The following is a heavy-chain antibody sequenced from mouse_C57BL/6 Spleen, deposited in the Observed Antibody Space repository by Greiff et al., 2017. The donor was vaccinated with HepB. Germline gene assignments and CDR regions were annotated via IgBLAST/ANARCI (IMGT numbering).Heavy chain of an antibody. D-gene: IGHD2-14*01. Sequence: EVKLLESGPGLVKPSQSLSLTCSVTGYSITSGYYWNWIRQFPGNKLEWMGYISYDGSNNYNPSLKNRISITRDTSKNQFFLKLNSVTTEDTATYYCARVGIGIYYAMDYWGQGTSVTVSS. CDR3: ARVGIGIYYAMDY. J-gene: IGHJ4*01. CDR1: GYSITSGYY. V-gene: IGHV3-6*01. CDR2: ISYDGSN.